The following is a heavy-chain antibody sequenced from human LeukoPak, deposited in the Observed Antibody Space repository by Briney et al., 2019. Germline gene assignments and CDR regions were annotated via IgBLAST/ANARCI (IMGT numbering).Heavy chain of an antibody. D-gene: IGHD4-17*01. CDR3: ARQKHDYGDYDNWFDP. V-gene: IGHV3-21*01. Sequence: GRSLRLSCAASGYTFSSYSMNWVRQAPGKGLEWVSSISISSSYIYYADSVKGRFTISRDNAKNSLYLQMNSLRAEDTAVYYCARQKHDYGDYDNWFDPWGQGTLVTVSS. CDR1: GYTFSSYS. J-gene: IGHJ5*02. CDR2: ISISSSYI.